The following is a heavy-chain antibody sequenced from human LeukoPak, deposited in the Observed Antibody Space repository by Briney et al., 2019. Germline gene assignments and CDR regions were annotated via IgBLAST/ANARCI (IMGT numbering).Heavy chain of an antibody. J-gene: IGHJ6*03. D-gene: IGHD2-2*01. CDR3: ARGASYPRPTYYHYYYMDV. CDR2: IYYSGST. Sequence: SETLSLTCTVSGGSISSYYWSWIRQPPGKGLEWIGYIYYSGSTNYNPSLKSRVTISVDTSKNQFSLKLSSVTAADTAVYCCARGASYPRPTYYHYYYMDVWGKGTTVTVSS. V-gene: IGHV4-59*01. CDR1: GGSISSYY.